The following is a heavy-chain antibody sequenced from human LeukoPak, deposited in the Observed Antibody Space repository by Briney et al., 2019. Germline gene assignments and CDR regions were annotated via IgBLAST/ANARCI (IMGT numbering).Heavy chain of an antibody. V-gene: IGHV3-30*18. CDR1: GFTFSRNG. CDR3: AKDRRYYGSGSPTLDH. CDR2: ISYDGRNK. D-gene: IGHD3-10*01. J-gene: IGHJ4*02. Sequence: GGSLRLSCAASGFTFSRNGIHWVRQAPGKGLEWVALISYDGRNKYYADSVKGRFTVSRDNSKNTLYLQINSLRAEDTALYYCAKDRRYYGSGSPTLDHWGQGTLVTVSS.